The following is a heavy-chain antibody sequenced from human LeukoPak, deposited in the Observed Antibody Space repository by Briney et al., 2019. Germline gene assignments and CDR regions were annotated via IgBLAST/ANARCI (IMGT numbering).Heavy chain of an antibody. CDR1: GGSFSGYY. CDR3: ARHPDYGGNSTSGY. J-gene: IGHJ4*02. D-gene: IGHD4-23*01. V-gene: IGHV4-59*08. Sequence: SETLSLTCAVYGGSFSGYYWSWIRQPPGKGLEWIGYIYYSGSTNYNPSLKSRVTISVDTSKNQFSLKLSSVTAADTAVYYCARHPDYGGNSTSGYWGQGTLVTVSS. CDR2: IYYSGST.